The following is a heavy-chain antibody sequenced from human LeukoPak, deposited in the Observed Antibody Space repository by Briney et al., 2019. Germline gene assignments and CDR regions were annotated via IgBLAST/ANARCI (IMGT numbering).Heavy chain of an antibody. J-gene: IGHJ6*03. CDR2: IIPIFGTA. CDR1: GGTFSIYA. Sequence: SVKVSCKASGGTFSIYAISWVRQAPGQGLEWMGGIIPIFGTANYAQKFQGRVTITTDESTSTAYMELSSLRSEDTAVYYCARDSRGYSYGYNYYMDVWGKGTTVTVSS. CDR3: ARDSRGYSYGYNYYMDV. D-gene: IGHD5-18*01. V-gene: IGHV1-69*05.